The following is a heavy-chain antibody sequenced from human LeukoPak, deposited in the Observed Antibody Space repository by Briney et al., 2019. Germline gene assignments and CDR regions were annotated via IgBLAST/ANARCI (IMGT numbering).Heavy chain of an antibody. J-gene: IGHJ6*03. CDR3: ARGRHDYYGSGSYHQRSPYYYYYMDV. CDR1: GGSFSGYY. V-gene: IGHV4-34*01. D-gene: IGHD3-10*01. Sequence: PSETLSLTCAVYGGSFSGYYWSWIRQPPGKGLEWIGEINHSGSTNYNPSLKSRVTISVDTSKNQFSLKLSSVTAADTAVYYCARGRHDYYGSGSYHQRSPYYYYYMDVWGKGTTVTVSS. CDR2: INHSGST.